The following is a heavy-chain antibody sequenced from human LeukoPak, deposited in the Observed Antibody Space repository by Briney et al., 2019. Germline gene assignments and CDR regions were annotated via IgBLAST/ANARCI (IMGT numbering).Heavy chain of an antibody. CDR1: GGSFSGYY. CDR2: INHSGST. V-gene: IGHV4-34*01. J-gene: IGHJ5*02. Sequence: SETLSLTCAVYGGSFSGYYWSWIRQPPGKGLEWIGEINHSGSTNYNPSLKSRVTISVDTSKNQFSLKLSSVTAADTAVYYCARARRYCSGGSCYRFNWFDPWGQGTLVTVSS. D-gene: IGHD2-15*01. CDR3: ARARRYCSGGSCYRFNWFDP.